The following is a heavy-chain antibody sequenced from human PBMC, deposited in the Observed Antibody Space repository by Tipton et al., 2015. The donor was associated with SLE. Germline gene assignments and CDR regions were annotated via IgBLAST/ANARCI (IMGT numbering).Heavy chain of an antibody. CDR1: GYTFTSYG. Sequence: QSGPEVKKPGASMKVSCKASGYTFTSYGISWVRQAPGQGLEWMGWISAYNGNTNYAQKLQGRVTMTTDTSTSTAYMELRSLRSDDTAVYYCARDGTYYDFWSGYYNTVGMDVWGQGTTVTVSS. CDR3: ARDGTYYDFWSGYYNTVGMDV. V-gene: IGHV1-18*01. J-gene: IGHJ6*02. D-gene: IGHD3-3*01. CDR2: ISAYNGNT.